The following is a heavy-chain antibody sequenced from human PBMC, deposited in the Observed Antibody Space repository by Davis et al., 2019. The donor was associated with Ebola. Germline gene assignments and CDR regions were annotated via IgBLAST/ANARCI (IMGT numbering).Heavy chain of an antibody. CDR3: ARQESLYGSSDY. V-gene: IGHV5-51*01. Sequence: GESLKISCKGSGYSFPNYWIGWVRQMPGKGLEWMGIIYTGDSDVRYSPSFEGQVTLSADRSISTAYLQWSSLKASDTAIYYCARQESLYGSSDYWGQGTLVTVSS. D-gene: IGHD3-22*01. CDR1: GYSFPNYW. CDR2: IYTGDSDV. J-gene: IGHJ4*02.